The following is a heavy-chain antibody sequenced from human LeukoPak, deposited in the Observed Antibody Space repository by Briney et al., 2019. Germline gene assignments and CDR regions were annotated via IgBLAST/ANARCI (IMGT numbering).Heavy chain of an antibody. Sequence: GESLQISCQGSGSSFTSYWIGWVRPMPGKGLEWIGIIYPGDSDTRYSPSFQGQVTISADKSISTAFLQRSHLSASHTSLYYCARHSARYCSGGGCYGFDHWGQGTLVTVSS. CDR1: GSSFTSYW. CDR3: ARHSARYCSGGGCYGFDH. D-gene: IGHD2-15*01. V-gene: IGHV5-51*01. J-gene: IGHJ4*02. CDR2: IYPGDSDT.